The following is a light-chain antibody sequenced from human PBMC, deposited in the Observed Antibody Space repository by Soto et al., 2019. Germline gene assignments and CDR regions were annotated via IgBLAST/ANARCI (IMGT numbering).Light chain of an antibody. Sequence: EIVLTQSPGTLSLSPGERDTLSCRASQSVSSSYLAWYQQKPGQAPRLLIYGASSRATGIPDRFSGSGSGTDFTLTISRLEPEDCAVYYCQQYGSSPWTFGQGTKVEIK. CDR1: QSVSSSY. CDR3: QQYGSSPWT. CDR2: GAS. J-gene: IGKJ1*01. V-gene: IGKV3-20*01.